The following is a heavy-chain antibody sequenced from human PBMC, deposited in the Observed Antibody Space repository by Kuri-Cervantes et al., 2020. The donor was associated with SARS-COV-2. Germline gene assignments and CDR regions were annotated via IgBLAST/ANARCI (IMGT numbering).Heavy chain of an antibody. Sequence: GESLKISCVASGFTFSAYILNWVRQAPGKGLEWVSSITRSSVYISYADSLKGRFTISRDNAKNSLYLQMNSLRAEDTAVYYCATEDPILSAFDYWGQGTLVTVSS. J-gene: IGHJ4*02. CDR1: GFTFSAYI. V-gene: IGHV3-21*01. CDR2: ITRSSVYI. D-gene: IGHD2-21*01. CDR3: ATEDPILSAFDY.